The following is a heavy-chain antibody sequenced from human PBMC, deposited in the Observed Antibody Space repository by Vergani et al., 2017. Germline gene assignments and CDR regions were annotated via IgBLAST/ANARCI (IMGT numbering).Heavy chain of an antibody. J-gene: IGHJ4*02. Sequence: EVQLLQSEGAVVQPGGSLRLSCVASGFTFSGHAMSWVRQGHGQGLEWVSSMKNTGDSTHYADSVKGRFTISRDNSKNTLYLQMNSLRVEDTAVYYCGRGSDNYNWGQGTLVTVSS. D-gene: IGHD5-24*01. CDR2: MKNTGDST. CDR3: GRGSDNYN. V-gene: IGHV3-23*01. CDR1: GFTFSGHA.